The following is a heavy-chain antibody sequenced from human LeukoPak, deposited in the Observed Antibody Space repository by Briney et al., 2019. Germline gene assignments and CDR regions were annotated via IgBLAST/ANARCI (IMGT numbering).Heavy chain of an antibody. D-gene: IGHD6-19*01. J-gene: IGHJ4*02. CDR3: ARVRYSSGWPHFDY. CDR2: INSDGSST. CDR1: GFTFSSYW. V-gene: IGHV3-74*01. Sequence: PGGSLRLSCAASGFTFSSYWMHWVRQAPGKGLVWVSRINSDGSSTSYADSAKGRFTISRDNAKNTLYLQMNSLRAEDTAVYYCARVRYSSGWPHFDYWGQGTLVTVSS.